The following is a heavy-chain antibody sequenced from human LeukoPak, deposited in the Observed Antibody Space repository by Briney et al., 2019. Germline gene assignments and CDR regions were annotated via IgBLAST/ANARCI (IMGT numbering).Heavy chain of an antibody. CDR2: IYYSGST. CDR3: ARGGQQLANWYFAL. D-gene: IGHD6-13*01. V-gene: IGHV4-59*01. J-gene: IGHJ2*01. CDR1: GGSISSYY. Sequence: SETLSLTCTVSGGSISSYYWSWIRQPPGKGLEWIGYIYYSGSTNCNPSLKSRVTISVDTSKNQFSLKLSSVTAADTAVYYCARGGQQLANWYFALWGRGTLVTVSS.